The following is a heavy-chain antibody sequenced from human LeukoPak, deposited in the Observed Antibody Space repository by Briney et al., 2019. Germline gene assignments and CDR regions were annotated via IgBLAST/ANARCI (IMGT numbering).Heavy chain of an antibody. V-gene: IGHV4-4*07. CDR2: IYPSGST. D-gene: IGHD6-13*01. Sequence: PSETLSLTCTVSGASISNYYWSWIRQPAGKGLEWIGRIYPSGSTNYNPSLKSRVTISVDTSKNQFSLKLSSVTAADTAVYYCARETQQLTFDYWGQGTLVTVSS. CDR3: ARETQQLTFDY. CDR1: GASISNYY. J-gene: IGHJ4*02.